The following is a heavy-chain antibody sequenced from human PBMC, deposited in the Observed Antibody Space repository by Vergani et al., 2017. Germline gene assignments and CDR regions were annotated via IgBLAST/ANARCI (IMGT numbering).Heavy chain of an antibody. CDR2: ISGRSNYI. V-gene: IGHV3-21*06. J-gene: IGHJ4*02. Sequence: EVQLQESGGGLVKPGGSLRVSCAASGFSFSTYSINWVRQAPGKGLEWVSSISGRSNYIYYAGSLKGRFTISRDNSKNSVYLQMNSLRAEDTAIYYCARKKYYDSKDYYQVEPFDYWGQGTLVTVSS. CDR3: ARKKYYDSKDYYQVEPFDY. D-gene: IGHD3-22*01. CDR1: GFSFSTYS.